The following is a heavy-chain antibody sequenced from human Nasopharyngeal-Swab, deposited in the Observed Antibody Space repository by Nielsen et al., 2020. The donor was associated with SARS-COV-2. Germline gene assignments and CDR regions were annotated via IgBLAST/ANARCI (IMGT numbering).Heavy chain of an antibody. V-gene: IGHV3-23*01. D-gene: IGHD5-12*01. J-gene: IGHJ6*02. CDR2: ISGSDYST. CDR1: GFTFSSYA. CDR3: AKDRDSGDDSDDYYHYCGMDV. Sequence: GESLKISCAASGFTFSSYAISWVRQAPGKGLEWVSVISGSDYSTYYADSVKGRFTISRDNSKNTVSLQMNSLRVEDTAMYYCAKDRDSGDDSDDYYHYCGMDVWGQGTTVTVSS.